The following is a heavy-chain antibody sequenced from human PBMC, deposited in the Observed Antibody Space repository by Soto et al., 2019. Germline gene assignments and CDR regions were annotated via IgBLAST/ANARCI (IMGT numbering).Heavy chain of an antibody. V-gene: IGHV2-5*02. CDR1: GFSLSTSGVG. Sequence: QITLKESGPTLVKPTQTLTLTCTFSGFSLSTSGVGVAWIRQPPGEALEWLALIYWDADKRYRPSLENRLTIXKXTPXNQVVLTMTNMDSVDTATYYCAYLPCSGGSCYWFSFSGMDVWGQGTTVTVSS. D-gene: IGHD2-15*01. CDR3: AYLPCSGGSCYWFSFSGMDV. CDR2: IYWDADK. J-gene: IGHJ6*02.